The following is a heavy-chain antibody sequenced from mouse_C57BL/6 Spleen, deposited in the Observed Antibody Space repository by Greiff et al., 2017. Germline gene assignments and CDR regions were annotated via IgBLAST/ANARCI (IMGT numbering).Heavy chain of an antibody. D-gene: IGHD1-1*01. CDR1: GYTFTSYD. J-gene: IGHJ2*01. V-gene: IGHV1-85*01. CDR2: IYPRDGST. CDR3: ARGATVVPFDY. Sequence: VKLVESGPELVKPGASVKLSCKASGYTFTSYDINWVKQRPGQGLEWIGWIYPRDGSTKYNEKFKGKATLTVDTSSSTAYMELHSLTSEDSAVYFCARGATVVPFDYWGQGTTLTVSS.